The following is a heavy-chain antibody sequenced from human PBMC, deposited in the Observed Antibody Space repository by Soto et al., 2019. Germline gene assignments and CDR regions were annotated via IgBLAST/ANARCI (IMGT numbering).Heavy chain of an antibody. V-gene: IGHV4-30-4*01. CDR3: ARAFKRYSSPPGPLEY. D-gene: IGHD6-13*01. CDR2: IYYSGNT. CDR1: GDSISSGDYY. Sequence: QVQLRESGPGLVKPSQTLSLTCTVSGDSISSGDYYWSWIRQPPGKGLEWIGCIYYSGNTYYNPSLKSRFGISVDTSKNQFSLKLRAVTAADTAVYYCARAFKRYSSPPGPLEYWGLGTPVTVSS. J-gene: IGHJ4*02.